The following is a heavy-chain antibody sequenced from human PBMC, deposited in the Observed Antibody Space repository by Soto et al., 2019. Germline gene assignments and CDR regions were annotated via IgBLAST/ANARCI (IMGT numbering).Heavy chain of an antibody. D-gene: IGHD3-22*01. V-gene: IGHV3-13*05. J-gene: IGHJ6*02. CDR3: ARAGYDSSGYYFYAMDV. Sequence: ESVGGLVQPGGSLRLSCVASGFILSGYDMHWVRQATGEGLEWVSAIGTAGDPYYSGSVKGRFTISRGNAENSVYLQMNSLRAGDTAVYYCARAGYDSSGYYFYAMDVWGPGTTVTVSS. CDR1: GFILSGYD. CDR2: IGTAGDP.